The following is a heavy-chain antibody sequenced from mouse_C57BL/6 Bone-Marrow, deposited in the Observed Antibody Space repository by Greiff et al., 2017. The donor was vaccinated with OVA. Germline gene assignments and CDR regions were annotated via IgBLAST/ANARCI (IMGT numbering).Heavy chain of an antibody. CDR2: IWWDDAK. D-gene: IGHD1-1*01. CDR3: ARMGYYGSSRYFDV. Sequence: QVTLKVSGPGILQPSQTLSLSCSFSGFSLSTFGMGVGWIRQPPGKGLEWLVHIWWDDAKYYNPALKSRLTISKDTSKNQAFLKLANVNTADTATYYGARMGYYGSSRYFDVWGTGTTVTVSS. J-gene: IGHJ1*03. V-gene: IGHV8-8*01. CDR1: GFSLSTFGMG.